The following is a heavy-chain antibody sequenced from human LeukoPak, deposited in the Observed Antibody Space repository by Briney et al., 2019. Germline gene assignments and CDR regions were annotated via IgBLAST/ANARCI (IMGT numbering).Heavy chain of an antibody. CDR1: GFTFSSYA. CDR2: LSDSGTNT. CDR3: AKDEGVVLSTPFDFGH. V-gene: IGHV3-23*01. Sequence: GGSLRLSCAASGFTFSSYAMNWVRQAPGKGLEWVSALSDSGTNTYYADSVKGRFTISRDNSKNTLNLQMNSLRAEDTAVYYCAKDEGVVLSTPFDFGHWGQGTLVAVSS. D-gene: IGHD3-10*01. J-gene: IGHJ4*02.